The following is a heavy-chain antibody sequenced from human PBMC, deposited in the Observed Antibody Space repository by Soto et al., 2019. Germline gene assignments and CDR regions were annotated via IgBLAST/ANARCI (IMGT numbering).Heavy chain of an antibody. V-gene: IGHV5-51*01. CDR2: IYPGDSDT. CDR1: GYSFTSYW. J-gene: IGHJ6*02. Sequence: PGESLKISCKGSGYSFTSYWIGWVRQMPVKGLEWMGIIYPGDSDTRYSPSFQGQVTISADKSISTAYLQWSSLKASDTAMYYCARQGCISTICRRSDPYYYYGMAVWGQGTTVTV. CDR3: ARQGCISTICRRSDPYYYYGMAV. D-gene: IGHD2-2*01.